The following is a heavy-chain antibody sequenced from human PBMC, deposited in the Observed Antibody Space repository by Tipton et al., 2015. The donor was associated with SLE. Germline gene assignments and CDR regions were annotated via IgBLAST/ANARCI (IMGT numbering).Heavy chain of an antibody. CDR3: AKDRVEDYYGSGSYNHFDY. D-gene: IGHD3-10*01. Sequence: SLRLSCAASGFTFSRYAMSWVRQAPGKGLEWVSIVYSGGSTNYADSVKGRFTISRDNSKNTLYLQMNSLRAEDTAVYYCAKDRVEDYYGSGSYNHFDYWGQGTLVTVSS. J-gene: IGHJ4*02. CDR1: GFTFSRYA. V-gene: IGHV3-23*03. CDR2: VYSGGST.